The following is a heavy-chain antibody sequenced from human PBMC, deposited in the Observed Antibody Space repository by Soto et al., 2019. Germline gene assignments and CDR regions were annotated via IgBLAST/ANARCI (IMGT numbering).Heavy chain of an antibody. CDR1: GYTFTGYY. D-gene: IGHD6-6*01. Sequence: ASVKVSCKASGYTFTGYYMHWVRQAPGQGLEWMVWINPNSGGTNYAQKFQGWVTMTRDTSISTAYMELSRLRSDDTAVYYCARDPGSSNFDYWGQGTLVTVSS. CDR3: ARDPGSSNFDY. J-gene: IGHJ4*02. CDR2: INPNSGGT. V-gene: IGHV1-2*04.